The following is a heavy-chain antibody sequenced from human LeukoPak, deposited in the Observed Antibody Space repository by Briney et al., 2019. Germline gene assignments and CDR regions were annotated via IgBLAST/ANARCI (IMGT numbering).Heavy chain of an antibody. Sequence: GGSLRLSCAASGFTFSSYAMHWVRQAPGKGLEYVSAISSNGGSTYYANSVKGRFTISRDNSKNTLYLQMGSLRAEDMAVYYCAGGVGSGGSVPHFDYWGQGTLVTVSS. D-gene: IGHD2-15*01. J-gene: IGHJ4*02. CDR1: GFTFSSYA. CDR3: AGGVGSGGSVPHFDY. V-gene: IGHV3-64*01. CDR2: ISSNGGST.